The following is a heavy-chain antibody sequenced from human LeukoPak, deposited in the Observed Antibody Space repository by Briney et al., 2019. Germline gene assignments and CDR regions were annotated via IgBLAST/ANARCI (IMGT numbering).Heavy chain of an antibody. D-gene: IGHD3-10*01. CDR3: ARDYYGSGSRYNYMDV. J-gene: IGHJ6*03. Sequence: SETLSLTCTVSGGSISSYYWSWIRQPAGKGLEWIGRIYTSGSTNYNPSLKSRVTMSVDTSKNQFSLKLSSVTAADTAVYYCARDYYGSGSRYNYMDVWGKGTTVAVCS. V-gene: IGHV4-4*07. CDR2: IYTSGST. CDR1: GGSISSYY.